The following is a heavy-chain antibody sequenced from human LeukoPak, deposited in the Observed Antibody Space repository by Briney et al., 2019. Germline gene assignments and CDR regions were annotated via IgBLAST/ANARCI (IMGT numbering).Heavy chain of an antibody. CDR2: ISGSGGST. CDR1: GFTFSRYA. Sequence: PGGSLRLSCAASGFTFSRYAMSWVRQAPGKGLEWVSAISGSGGSTYYADSVKGRFTISRDNSKNTLYLQMNSLRAEDTAVYYCAKHRSSRGYFDYWGKGTLVTVSS. V-gene: IGHV3-23*01. CDR3: AKHRSSRGYFDY. J-gene: IGHJ4*02. D-gene: IGHD2-2*01.